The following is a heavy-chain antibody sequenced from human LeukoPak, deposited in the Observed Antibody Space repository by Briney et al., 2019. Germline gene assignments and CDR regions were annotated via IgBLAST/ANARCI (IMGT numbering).Heavy chain of an antibody. CDR2: ISWNSGRL. J-gene: IGHJ4*02. D-gene: IGHD6-13*01. CDR3: AKDIDSSSWYYFDY. Sequence: GGSLRLSCAASGFNFHDYAMHWVRQTPGKGLEWVSSISWNSGRLGYADSVKGRFTISRDNAKNSLYLEMNSLRAEDTVLYFCAKDIDSSSWYYFDYWGQGTLVTVSS. CDR1: GFNFHDYA. V-gene: IGHV3-9*01.